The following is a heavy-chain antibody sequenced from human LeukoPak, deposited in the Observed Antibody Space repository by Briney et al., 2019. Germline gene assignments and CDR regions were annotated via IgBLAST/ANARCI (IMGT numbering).Heavy chain of an antibody. J-gene: IGHJ4*02. D-gene: IGHD5-12*01. CDR1: GFTFSSYW. CDR2: IKQDGSEK. Sequence: GGSLRLSCAASGFTFSSYWMSWVRQAPGKGLEWVANIKQDGSEKYYVDSVKGRFTISRDNAKNSLYLQMNSLRAEDTAAYYCAKAHRGYALEDYWGQGTLVTVSS. CDR3: AKAHRGYALEDY. V-gene: IGHV3-7*03.